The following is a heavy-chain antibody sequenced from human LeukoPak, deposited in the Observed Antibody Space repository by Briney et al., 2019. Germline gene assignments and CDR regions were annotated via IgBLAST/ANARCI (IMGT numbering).Heavy chain of an antibody. CDR2: IYTSGST. D-gene: IGHD6-13*01. Sequence: PSETLSLTCTVSGGSISIYYWSWIRQPAGKGLEWIGRIYTSGSTNYNPSLKSRVTMSVDTSKNQFSLKLSSVTAADTAVYYCARDEVYSSSCYYFDYWGQGTLVTVSS. J-gene: IGHJ4*02. CDR1: GGSISIYY. CDR3: ARDEVYSSSCYYFDY. V-gene: IGHV4-4*07.